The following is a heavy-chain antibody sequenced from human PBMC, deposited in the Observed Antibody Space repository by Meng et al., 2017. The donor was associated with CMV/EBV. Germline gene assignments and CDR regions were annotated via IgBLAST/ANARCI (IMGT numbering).Heavy chain of an antibody. CDR3: ARADAIVVVPAAILDYYYGMDV. V-gene: IGHV3-13*03. J-gene: IGHJ6*02. D-gene: IGHD2-2*01. CDR1: GFTFSSYD. Sequence: GESLKISCAACGFTFSSYDMHWVRQAIGKGLEWVSAIGTAGDTYYPGSVKGQFTISRENAKNSLYLQMNSLRAGDTAVYYCARADAIVVVPAAILDYYYGMDVWGQGTTVTVSS. CDR2: IGTAGDT.